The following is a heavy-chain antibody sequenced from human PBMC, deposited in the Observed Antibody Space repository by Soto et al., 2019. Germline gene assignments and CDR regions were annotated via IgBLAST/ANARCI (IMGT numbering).Heavy chain of an antibody. J-gene: IGHJ5*02. V-gene: IGHV3-74*01. CDR2: INSDGSST. D-gene: IGHD2-2*02. CDR1: GFTFSSYW. CDR3: ARGVPAAINWFDP. Sequence: GGSLRLSCAASGFTFSSYWMHWVRQAPGKGLVWVSRINSDGSSTSYADSVKGRFTISRDNAKNTLYLQMNSLRAEDTAVYYCARGVPAAINWFDPWGQGTLVTVSS.